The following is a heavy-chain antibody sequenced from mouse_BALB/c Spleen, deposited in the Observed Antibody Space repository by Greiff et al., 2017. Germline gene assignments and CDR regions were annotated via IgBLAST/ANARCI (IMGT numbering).Heavy chain of an antibody. CDR1: GYTFTSYW. V-gene: IGHV1S81*02. CDR3: ARRGDGDSWYFDV. CDR2: INPSNGRT. D-gene: IGHD2-13*01. J-gene: IGHJ1*01. Sequence: VQLQQPGAELVKPGASVKLSCKASGYTFTSYWMHWVKQRPGQGLEWIGEINPSNGRTNYNEKFKSKATLTVDKSSSTAYMQLSSLTSEDSAVYYCARRGDGDSWYFDVGGAGATGTVSS.